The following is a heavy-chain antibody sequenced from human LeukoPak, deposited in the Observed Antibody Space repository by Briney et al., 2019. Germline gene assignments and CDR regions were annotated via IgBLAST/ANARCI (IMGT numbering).Heavy chain of an antibody. Sequence: SETLSLTCTVSGGSISSYYWSWIRQPPGKGLEWIGYIYYSGSTNYNPSLKSRVTISVDTSKNQFSLKLSSVTAADTAVYYCARDRRYYYDSSGSTPGWYFDLWGRGTLVTVSS. V-gene: IGHV4-59*01. CDR3: ARDRRYYYDSSGSTPGWYFDL. CDR1: GGSISSYY. CDR2: IYYSGST. J-gene: IGHJ2*01. D-gene: IGHD3-22*01.